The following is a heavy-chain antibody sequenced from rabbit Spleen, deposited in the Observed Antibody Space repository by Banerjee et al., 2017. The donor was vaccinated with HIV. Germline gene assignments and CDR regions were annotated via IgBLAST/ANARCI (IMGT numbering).Heavy chain of an antibody. CDR2: IDVVKSGTT. CDR3: ARDAAGREDFNL. Sequence: QEQLVESGGGLVKPGSSLTLTCTASGLDFGSSYWICWVRQAPGKGLEWIACIDVVKSGTTYYSTWAKGRFTISESSSTTVTLQMTSLTAADTATYFCARDAAGREDFNLWGPGTLVTVS. D-gene: IGHD4-2*01. V-gene: IGHV1S45*01. CDR1: GLDFGSSYW. J-gene: IGHJ4*01.